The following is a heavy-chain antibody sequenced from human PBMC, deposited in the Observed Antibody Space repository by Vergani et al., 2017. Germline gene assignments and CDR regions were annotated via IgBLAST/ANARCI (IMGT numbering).Heavy chain of an antibody. CDR1: GFTFSSYA. D-gene: IGHD4-17*01. J-gene: IGHJ6*03. Sequence: VQLVESGGGLVQPGGSLRLSCAASGFTFSSYAMHWVRQAPGKGLEWVAVISYDGSNKYYADSVKGRFTISRDNSKNTLYLQMNSLRAEDTAVYYCARAHDYGDYYDCYYMDVGGKGTTVTVSS. V-gene: IGHV3-30*04. CDR3: ARAHDYGDYYDCYYMDV. CDR2: ISYDGSNK.